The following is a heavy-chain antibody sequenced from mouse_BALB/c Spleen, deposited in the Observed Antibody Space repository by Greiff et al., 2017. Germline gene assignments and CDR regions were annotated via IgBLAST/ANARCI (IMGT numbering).Heavy chain of an antibody. CDR3: ARGGNYERNAMDY. J-gene: IGHJ4*01. CDR2: IWGDGST. Sequence: QVHVKQSGPDLVAPSQSLSITCTVSGFSLTGYGVNWVRQPPGKGLEWLGMIWGDGSTDYNSALKSRLSISKDNSKSQVFLKMNSLQTDDTARYYCARGGNYERNAMDYWGQGTSVTVAS. V-gene: IGHV2-6-7*01. D-gene: IGHD2-1*01. CDR1: GFSLTGYG.